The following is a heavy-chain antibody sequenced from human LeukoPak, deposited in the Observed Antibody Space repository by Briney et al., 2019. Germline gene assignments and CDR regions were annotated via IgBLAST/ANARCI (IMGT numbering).Heavy chain of an antibody. J-gene: IGHJ4*02. CDR3: ARERDSSGYYLIDY. CDR1: GFTFSSYE. D-gene: IGHD3-22*01. Sequence: GGSLRLSCAASGFTFSSYEMNWVRQAPGKGLEWVSYISSRGDTIYYADSVKSRFTISRDNAKNSLYLQMNSLRAEDTAVYHCARERDSSGYYLIDYWGQGTLVTVSS. CDR2: ISSRGDTI. V-gene: IGHV3-48*03.